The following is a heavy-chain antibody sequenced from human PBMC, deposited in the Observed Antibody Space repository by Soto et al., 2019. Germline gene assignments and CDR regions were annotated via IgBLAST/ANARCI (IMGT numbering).Heavy chain of an antibody. CDR2: ISGSGGIT. D-gene: IGHD2-15*01. Sequence: GGSLRLSCAASGFTFSNYAMTWVRQAPGKGLEWVSFISGSGGITYYADSVKGRFTISRDNSKNTLYLQMNSIRAEYTALFFCVNRKPDCSGGSCYPYYYYGMDVWGKETTVTVSS. CDR3: VNRKPDCSGGSCYPYYYYGMDV. V-gene: IGHV3-23*01. J-gene: IGHJ6*04. CDR1: GFTFSNYA.